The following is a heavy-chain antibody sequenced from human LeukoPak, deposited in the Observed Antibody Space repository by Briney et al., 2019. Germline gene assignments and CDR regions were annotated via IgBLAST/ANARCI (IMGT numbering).Heavy chain of an antibody. CDR3: AREIALDTVVTSFDY. CDR2: ISAYNGNT. D-gene: IGHD4-23*01. J-gene: IGHJ4*02. CDR1: GYTFTSYG. Sequence: ASEKVSCKASGYTFTSYGISWVRQAPGQGLEWMGWISAYNGNTNYAQKLQGRVTMTTDTSTSTAYMELRSLRSDDTAVYYCAREIALDTVVTSFDYWGQGTLVTVSS. V-gene: IGHV1-18*01.